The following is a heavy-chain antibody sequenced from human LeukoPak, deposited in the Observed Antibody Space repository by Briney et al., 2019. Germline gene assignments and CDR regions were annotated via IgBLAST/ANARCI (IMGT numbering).Heavy chain of an antibody. Sequence: PGGSLRLSCAVSGITVSRDYMSWVRQAPGKGLEWVSLIYSGGSAYYADSVKGRFTISRDNSKNTLDLQMNSLRAEDTAVYYCAISPSVALLAFDYWGQGTVVPVSS. CDR3: AISPSVALLAFDY. CDR2: IYSGGSA. D-gene: IGHD5-12*01. V-gene: IGHV3-66*01. CDR1: GITVSRDY. J-gene: IGHJ4*02.